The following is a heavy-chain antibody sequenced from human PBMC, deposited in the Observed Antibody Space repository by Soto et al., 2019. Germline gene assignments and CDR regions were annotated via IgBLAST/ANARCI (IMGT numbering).Heavy chain of an antibody. CDR2: VYYSGGA. D-gene: IGHD3-22*01. CDR1: GVSIHNSHSF. Sequence: SETLSLTCAVSGVSIHNSHSFWAWIRQPPGKGLEFIGSVYYSGGANYNPSLKSRVTISVDTSKNQFSLTLNPVTAADTAVYYCGRVIEGATRHTDFDSWGQGTLVTVSS. J-gene: IGHJ5*01. CDR3: GRVIEGATRHTDFDS. V-gene: IGHV4-39*01.